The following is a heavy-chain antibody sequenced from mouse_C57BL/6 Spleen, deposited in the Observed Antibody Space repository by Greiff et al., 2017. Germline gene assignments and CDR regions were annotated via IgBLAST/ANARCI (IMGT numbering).Heavy chain of an antibody. V-gene: IGHV5-17*01. CDR3: ARKDYGYDGWFAY. CDR1: GFTFSDYG. CDR2: ISSGSSTI. Sequence: EVMLVESGGGLVKPGGSLKLSCAASGFTFSDYGMHWVRQAPEQGLEWVAYISSGSSTIYYADTVKGRFTISRDNAKNTLFLQMTSLRSEDTAMYYCARKDYGYDGWFAYWGQGTLVTVSA. J-gene: IGHJ3*01. D-gene: IGHD2-2*01.